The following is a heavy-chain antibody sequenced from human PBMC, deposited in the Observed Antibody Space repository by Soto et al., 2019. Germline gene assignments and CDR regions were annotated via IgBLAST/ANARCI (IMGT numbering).Heavy chain of an antibody. V-gene: IGHV4-31*03. Sequence: TLSLTCTVSGGSXSSGGYYWSWIRQHPGKGLEWIGYIYYSGSTYYNPSLKSRVTISVDTSKNQFSLKLSSVTAADTAVYYCARVKGWVAARPGVTTWFDPWGQGTLVTVS. D-gene: IGHD6-6*01. CDR2: IYYSGST. CDR3: ARVKGWVAARPGVTTWFDP. J-gene: IGHJ5*02. CDR1: GGSXSSGGYY.